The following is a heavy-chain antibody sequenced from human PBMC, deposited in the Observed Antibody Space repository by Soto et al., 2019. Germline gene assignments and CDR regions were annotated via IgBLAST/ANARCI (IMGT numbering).Heavy chain of an antibody. CDR2: IYHSGST. Sequence: SETLSLTCAVSGGSISSSNWWSWVRQPPGKWLEWIGEIYHSGSTNYNPSLKSRVTISVDKSKNQFSLKLSSVTAADTAVYYCARVLVVPAARGGWFDPWGQGTLVTVSS. V-gene: IGHV4-4*02. J-gene: IGHJ5*02. D-gene: IGHD2-2*01. CDR1: GGSISSSNW. CDR3: ARVLVVPAARGGWFDP.